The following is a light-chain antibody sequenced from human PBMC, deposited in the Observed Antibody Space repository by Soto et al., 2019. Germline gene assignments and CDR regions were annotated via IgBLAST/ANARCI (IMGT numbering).Light chain of an antibody. V-gene: IGKV2-28*01. CDR3: MQALQTIT. CDR1: QSLLHSNGYNY. CDR2: LGS. J-gene: IGKJ5*01. Sequence: DIVITQSPLSLPFTPVDPSSISCRSSQSLLHSNGYNYLDWYLQKPGQSPQLLIYLGSNRASGVPDRFSGSGSGTDFTLKISRVEAEDVGVYYCMQALQTITFGQGTRLEIK.